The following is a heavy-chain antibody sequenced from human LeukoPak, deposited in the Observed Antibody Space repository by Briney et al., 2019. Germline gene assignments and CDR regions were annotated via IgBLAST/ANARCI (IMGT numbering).Heavy chain of an antibody. D-gene: IGHD3-22*01. J-gene: IGHJ4*02. CDR1: GGSISSSSYY. V-gene: IGHV4-39*01. Sequence: SSETLSLTCTVSGGSISSSSYYWGWIRQPPGKGLEWIGSIYYSGSTYYNPSLKSRVTISVDTSKNQFSLKLSSVTAADTAVYYCARQDYYDSSGPVDYWGQGTLVTVSS. CDR2: IYYSGST. CDR3: ARQDYYDSSGPVDY.